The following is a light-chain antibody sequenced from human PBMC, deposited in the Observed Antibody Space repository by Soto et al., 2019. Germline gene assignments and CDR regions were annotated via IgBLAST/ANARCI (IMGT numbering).Light chain of an antibody. V-gene: IGKV4-1*01. Sequence: IVMAQSPDSLAVSRASGATLNCXCSQGVLYSHNNRSYLAWYQQKPGQAPKLLIYWASTRESGVPDRFSGSGSGTDFTLTISSLQAEDVAVYYCQQYYSTPRTFGQGTKVDI. J-gene: IGKJ1*01. CDR2: WAS. CDR3: QQYYSTPRT. CDR1: QGVLYSHNNRSY.